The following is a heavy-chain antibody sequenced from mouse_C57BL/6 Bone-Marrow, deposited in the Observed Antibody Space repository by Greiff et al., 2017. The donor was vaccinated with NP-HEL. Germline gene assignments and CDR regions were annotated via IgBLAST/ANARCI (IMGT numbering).Heavy chain of an antibody. Sequence: QVQLQQPGAELVMPGASVKLSCKASGYTFTSYWMHWVKQRPGQGLEWIGEIDPSDSYTNYNQKFKGKSTLTVDKSSSTSYMQLSSLTSEDAAVYYCARHYYDDMDYWGQGTSVTVSS. CDR3: ARHYYDDMDY. V-gene: IGHV1-69*01. D-gene: IGHD1-2*01. J-gene: IGHJ4*01. CDR2: IDPSDSYT. CDR1: GYTFTSYW.